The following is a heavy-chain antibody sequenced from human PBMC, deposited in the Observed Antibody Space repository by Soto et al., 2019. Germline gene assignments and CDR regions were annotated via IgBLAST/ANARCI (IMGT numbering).Heavy chain of an antibody. D-gene: IGHD3-10*01. Sequence: SETLSLTCAVSSGSISSSNWWSWVRQPPGKGLEWIGEIYHSGSTNYNPSLKSRVTISVDKSKNQFSLKLSSVTAADTAVYYCARDRWFRWDYYYGSAYREDYMDVWGKGTTVTVS. CDR3: ARDRWFRWDYYYGSAYREDYMDV. V-gene: IGHV4-4*02. J-gene: IGHJ6*03. CDR1: SGSISSSNW. CDR2: IYHSGST.